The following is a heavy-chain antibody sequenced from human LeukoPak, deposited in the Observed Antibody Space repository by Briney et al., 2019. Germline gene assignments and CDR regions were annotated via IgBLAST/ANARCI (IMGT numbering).Heavy chain of an antibody. CDR1: GFIFSSYS. D-gene: IGHD1-26*01. V-gene: IGHV3-21*01. CDR2: ISSASGYI. J-gene: IGHJ4*02. CDR3: ARGGQWELPNY. Sequence: GGSLRLSCAASGFIFSSYSMNWVHQAPGKGLEWVSSISSASGYIYYADSVKGRFTISRDNAQNSLYLQVNSLRAEDTAVYYCARGGQWELPNYWGQGTLVTVSS.